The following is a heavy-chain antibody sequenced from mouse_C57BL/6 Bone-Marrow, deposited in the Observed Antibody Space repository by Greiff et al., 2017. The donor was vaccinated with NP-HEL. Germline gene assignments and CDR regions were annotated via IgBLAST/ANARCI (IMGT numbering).Heavy chain of an antibody. D-gene: IGHD2-1*01. V-gene: IGHV1-69*01. J-gene: IGHJ1*03. CDR3: ARDYYGNPWYFDV. Sequence: VQLQQPGAELVMPGASVKLSCKASGYTFTSYWMHWVTQRPGQGLEWIGEIDPSDSYTNYNQKFKGKSTLTVDKSSSTAYMQLSSLTSEDSAVYYCARDYYGNPWYFDVWGTGTTVTVSS. CDR2: IDPSDSYT. CDR1: GYTFTSYW.